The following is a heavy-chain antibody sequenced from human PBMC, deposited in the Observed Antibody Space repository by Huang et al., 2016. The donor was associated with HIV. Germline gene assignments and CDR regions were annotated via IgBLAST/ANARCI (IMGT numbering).Heavy chain of an antibody. Sequence: QVRLVESGGGVVQPGASLTLSCSAFGFPFSASGMGWVRQAPGKGLEWVSFIRYDGNNDYLIGSVKGRFTISRDNSNNTLYLRMNSLRPEDTAVYYCVKERGSSRARSSFDFWGQGTSVIVSS. CDR2: IRYDGNND. V-gene: IGHV3-30*02. D-gene: IGHD6-13*01. CDR3: VKERGSSRARSSFDF. CDR1: GFPFSASG. J-gene: IGHJ3*01.